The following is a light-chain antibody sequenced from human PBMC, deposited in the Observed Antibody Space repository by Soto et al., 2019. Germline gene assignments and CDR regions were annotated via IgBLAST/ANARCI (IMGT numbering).Light chain of an antibody. V-gene: IGKV3-11*01. CDR3: KQRSNWPPLT. J-gene: IGKJ4*01. CDR1: QSVSSY. Sequence: EIVLTQSPATLSLSPGERATLSCRASQSVSSYLAWYQQKPGQAPRLLIYDASNRATGIPARFSGSGSETDFTLTNSSLEPKDFAVYYCKQRSNWPPLTFGGGTKVEIK. CDR2: DAS.